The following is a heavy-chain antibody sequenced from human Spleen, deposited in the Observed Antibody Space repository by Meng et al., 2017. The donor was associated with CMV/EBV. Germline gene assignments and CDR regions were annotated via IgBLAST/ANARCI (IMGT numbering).Heavy chain of an antibody. CDR1: GGSISSYY. CDR2: IYTSGST. V-gene: IGHV4-4*07. Sequence: QVQLQDAGPGLVKPSETLSLTCTVSGGSISSYYWSWIRQPAGKGLEWIGRIYTSGSTNYNPSLKSRVTMSVDTSKNQFSLKLSSVTAADTAVYYCARDRIPGIRAYYFDYWGQGTLVTVSS. D-gene: IGHD3-3*02. J-gene: IGHJ4*02. CDR3: ARDRIPGIRAYYFDY.